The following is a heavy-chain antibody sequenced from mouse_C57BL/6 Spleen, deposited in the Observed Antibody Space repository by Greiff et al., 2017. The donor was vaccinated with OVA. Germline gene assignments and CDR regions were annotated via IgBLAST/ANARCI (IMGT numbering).Heavy chain of an antibody. CDR1: GYTFTSYW. CDR3: ASQPYYSSYEAWLAY. Sequence: QVQLQQPGTDLVKPGASVKLSCKASGYTFTSYWMHWVQQRPGQGLEWIGYINPSNGGTNYNEKFKSKATLAVDKSSSTAYMQLSSLTSEDSAVYYSASQPYYSSYEAWLAYWGQGTLVTVSA. J-gene: IGHJ3*01. CDR2: INPSNGGT. V-gene: IGHV1-53*01. D-gene: IGHD2-5*01.